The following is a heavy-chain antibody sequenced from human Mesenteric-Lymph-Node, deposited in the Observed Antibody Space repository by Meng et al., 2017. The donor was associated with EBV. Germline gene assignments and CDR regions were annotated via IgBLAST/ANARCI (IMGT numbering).Heavy chain of an antibody. J-gene: IGHJ4*02. V-gene: IGHV3-11*01. CDR1: GFTFSDYY. Sequence: QGQLVGSGGGLVKPGGSLRLSCEASGFTFSDYYMSWIRQAPGKGLEWVSYISPSGDAIYLADSVKGRFTISRDNAKDSLHLQMDSLGVEDTAVYWCASFEERDFWGQGTLVTVSS. D-gene: IGHD1-26*01. CDR2: ISPSGDAI. CDR3: ASFEERDF.